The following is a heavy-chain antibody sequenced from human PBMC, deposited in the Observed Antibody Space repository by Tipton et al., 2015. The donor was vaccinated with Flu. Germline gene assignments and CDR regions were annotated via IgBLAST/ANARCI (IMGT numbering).Heavy chain of an antibody. J-gene: IGHJ6*03. Sequence: TLSLTCTVSGGSISSSSYYWGWIRQPPGKGLEWIGSIYYSGSTYYNPSLKSRVTISVDTSKNQFSLKLSSVTATDTAVYYCARVNSGSDAYYDFWSGYGGGYYYYMDVWGKGTTVTVSS. V-gene: IGHV4-39*01. CDR3: ARVNSGSDAYYDFWSGYGGGYYYYMDV. D-gene: IGHD3-3*01. CDR2: IYYSGST. CDR1: GGSISSSSYY.